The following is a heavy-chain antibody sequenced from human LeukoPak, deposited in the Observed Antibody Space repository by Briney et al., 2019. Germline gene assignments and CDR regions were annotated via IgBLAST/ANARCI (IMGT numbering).Heavy chain of an antibody. CDR2: ISDSGGST. J-gene: IGHJ4*02. Sequence: GGSLRLSCAASGFIFSSYAMSWVCQAPGKGLEWVSTISDSGGSTNNADSVKGRFTISRDNSKNTLFLQMNSLRAEDTAVYYCARMAWYGSGSYPYDYWGQGNLVSVSS. CDR1: GFIFSSYA. V-gene: IGHV3-23*01. CDR3: ARMAWYGSGSYPYDY. D-gene: IGHD3-10*01.